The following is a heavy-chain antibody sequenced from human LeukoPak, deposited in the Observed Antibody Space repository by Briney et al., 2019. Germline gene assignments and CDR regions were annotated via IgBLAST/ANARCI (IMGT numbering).Heavy chain of an antibody. J-gene: IGHJ4*02. V-gene: IGHV1-8*01. CDR1: GYTFTSYD. CDR3: ARASRYYASGSLPFDY. CDR2: MNPSTGNT. D-gene: IGHD3-10*01. Sequence: ASVKVSCKASGYTFTSYDINWVRQATGQGLEWMGWMNPSTGNTGYPQKFQGRVTMTRNTSISTAYMELSSLRSEDTAVYYCARASRYYASGSLPFDYWGQGTPVTVSS.